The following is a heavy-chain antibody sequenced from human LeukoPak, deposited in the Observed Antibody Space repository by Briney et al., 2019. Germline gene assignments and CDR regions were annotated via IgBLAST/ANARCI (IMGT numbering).Heavy chain of an antibody. CDR3: ARHIPRTSGVGGWFDP. CDR1: GGSISNYY. J-gene: IGHJ5*02. Sequence: PSETLSLTCTASGGSISNYYWSWIRQPPGKGLEWIGYIFYTGSTNYNPSLKSRVTISVDTSKNHFSLKLSSVTAADTAIYYCARHIPRTSGVGGWFDPWGQGTLVTVSS. D-gene: IGHD3-10*01. CDR2: IFYTGST. V-gene: IGHV4-59*08.